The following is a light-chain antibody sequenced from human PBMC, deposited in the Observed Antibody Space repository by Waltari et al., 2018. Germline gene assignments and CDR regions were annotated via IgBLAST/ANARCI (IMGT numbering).Light chain of an antibody. CDR2: EVS. J-gene: IGLJ2*01. V-gene: IGLV2-8*01. CDR1: STDIGVYNY. Sequence: QSALTQPPSASGSPGQSVTISSTGTSTDIGVYNYVSWYQQHPGKAPKLLIYEVSERPSGVPDRFSGSKSGITASLTVFGLQTEDEADYYCASFAGSNTLFGGGTKLTVL. CDR3: ASFAGSNTL.